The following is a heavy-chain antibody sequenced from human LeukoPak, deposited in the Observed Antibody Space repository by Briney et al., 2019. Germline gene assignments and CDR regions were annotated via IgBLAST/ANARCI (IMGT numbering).Heavy chain of an antibody. CDR2: IKQDGSEK. CDR1: GFTFSSYW. CDR3: ARVLVLRFLEWLS. J-gene: IGHJ4*02. Sequence: PGGSLRLSCAASGFTFSSYWMSWVRQAPGKGLEWVANIKQDGSEKYYVDSVKGQFTISRDNAKNSLYLQMNSLRAEDTAVYYCARVLVLRFLEWLSWGQGTLVTVSS. D-gene: IGHD3-3*01. V-gene: IGHV3-7*04.